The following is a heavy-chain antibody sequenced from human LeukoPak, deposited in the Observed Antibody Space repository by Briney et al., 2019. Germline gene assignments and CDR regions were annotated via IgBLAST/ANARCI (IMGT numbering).Heavy chain of an antibody. J-gene: IGHJ4*02. D-gene: IGHD1-26*01. Sequence: SETLSLTCTVSGGSISSHYWSWLRQPPGKGLEWIGYIYYSGSTNYNPSLKSRVTISVDTSKNQFSLKLSSVTAADTAVYYCARGRASGSYYDYWGQGTLVTVSS. CDR1: GGSISSHY. V-gene: IGHV4-59*11. CDR3: ARGRASGSYYDY. CDR2: IYYSGST.